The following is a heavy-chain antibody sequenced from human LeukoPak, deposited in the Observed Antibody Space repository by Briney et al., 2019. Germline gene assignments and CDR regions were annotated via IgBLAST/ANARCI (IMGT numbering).Heavy chain of an antibody. J-gene: IGHJ3*02. CDR2: IYYSGST. Sequence: PSETLSLTCTVSGGSISSHYWSWLRQPPGKGLEWIGYIYYSGSTNYNPSLKSRVTISVDTSKNQFSLKLSSVTAADTAVYDCARDQKIMTHAFDIWGQGTMVTVSA. CDR1: GGSISSHY. CDR3: ARDQKIMTHAFDI. V-gene: IGHV4-59*11. D-gene: IGHD3-16*01.